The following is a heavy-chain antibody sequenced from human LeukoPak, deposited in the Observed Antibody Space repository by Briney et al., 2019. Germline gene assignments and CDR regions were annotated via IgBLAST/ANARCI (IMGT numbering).Heavy chain of an antibody. J-gene: IGHJ4*02. D-gene: IGHD1-14*01. CDR3: ARDSFETDIDY. V-gene: IGHV3-7*01. CDR2: IKEDGSET. CDR1: GFTFSTYW. Sequence: GGSLRLSCAVSGFTFSTYWRSWVRQAPGKGLEWVANIKEDGSETYYVDSLKGRFTISRDNVKNSLYLQINSLRADDSAVYYCARDSFETDIDYWGQGTLVTVSS.